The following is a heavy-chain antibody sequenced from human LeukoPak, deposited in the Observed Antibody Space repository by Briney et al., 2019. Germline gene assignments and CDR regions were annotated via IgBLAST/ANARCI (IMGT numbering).Heavy chain of an antibody. CDR1: GGTFSSCA. J-gene: IGHJ3*02. CDR2: IIPILGIA. D-gene: IGHD3/OR15-3a*01. CDR3: ARRTDAVDDAFDI. Sequence: GSSVKVSCKASGGTFSSCAISWVRQAPGQGLEWMGRIIPILGIANYAQKFQGRVTITADKSTKTAYMELSSLQSEDTGLYFCARRTDAVDDAFDIWGQGTMLIVSS. V-gene: IGHV1-69*04.